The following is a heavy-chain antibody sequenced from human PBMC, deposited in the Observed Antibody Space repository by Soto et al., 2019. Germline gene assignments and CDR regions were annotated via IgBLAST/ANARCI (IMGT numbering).Heavy chain of an antibody. Sequence: GGSLRLSCAASGFTFSSYWMSWVRQAPGKGLEWVANIKQDGSEKYYVDPVKGRFTISRDNAKNSLYLQMNSLRAEDTAVYYCARGIWSVIDIVVVVAAPFDYWGQGTLVTVSS. CDR3: ARGIWSVIDIVVVVAAPFDY. CDR1: GFTFSSYW. V-gene: IGHV3-7*05. D-gene: IGHD2-15*01. CDR2: IKQDGSEK. J-gene: IGHJ4*02.